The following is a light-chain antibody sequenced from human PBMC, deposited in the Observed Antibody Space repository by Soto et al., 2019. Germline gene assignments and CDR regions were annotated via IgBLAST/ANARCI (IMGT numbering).Light chain of an antibody. CDR1: SWHSAYA. V-gene: IGLV4-69*01. CDR2: LTTDGSH. Sequence: QPVLTQSPSASASLGTSVKLTCTLSSWHSAYAIAWHQQRPENGPRYLLTLTTDGSHNRGDGIPDRFSGSSSGAERDLTISSLQSDDEVDYCCQTWGTGIGFGGGTKVTVL. J-gene: IGLJ2*01. CDR3: QTWGTGIG.